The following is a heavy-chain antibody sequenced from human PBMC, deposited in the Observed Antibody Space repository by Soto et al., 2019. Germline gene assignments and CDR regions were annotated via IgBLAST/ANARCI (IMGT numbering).Heavy chain of an antibody. CDR3: ARVVERYSSSWYNWFDP. CDR1: GDSVSSNSAA. D-gene: IGHD6-13*01. CDR2: TYYRSKWYN. J-gene: IGHJ5*02. V-gene: IGHV6-1*01. Sequence: SQTLSLTCAISGDSVSSNSAAWNWIRQSPSRGLEWLGRTYYRSKWYNDYAVSVKSRITINPDTSKNQFSLQLNSVTPEDTAVYYCARVVERYSSSWYNWFDPWGQGTLVTVSS.